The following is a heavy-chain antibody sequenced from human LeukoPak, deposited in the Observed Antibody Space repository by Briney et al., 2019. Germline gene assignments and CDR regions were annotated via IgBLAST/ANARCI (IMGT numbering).Heavy chain of an antibody. Sequence: GASVKVSCKASGYPFTYYYIHWVRQAPGRGLEWMGWINPNTGGANYAQKFQGRVTMTRDTSISTAYMELSRLRSGDTAVYYCATDSSGYYLPLFDHWGQGTPVTVSS. CDR1: GYPFTYYY. CDR3: ATDSSGYYLPLFDH. J-gene: IGHJ4*02. V-gene: IGHV1-2*02. CDR2: INPNTGGA. D-gene: IGHD3-22*01.